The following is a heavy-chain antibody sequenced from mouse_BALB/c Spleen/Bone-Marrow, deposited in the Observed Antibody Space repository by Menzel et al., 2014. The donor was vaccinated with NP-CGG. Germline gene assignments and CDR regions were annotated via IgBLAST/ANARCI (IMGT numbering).Heavy chain of an antibody. CDR3: ARGDDYVSWFAY. Sequence: EVQGVESGGGLVQPGGSLKLSCAASGFTFSNYGMSWVRQTPDKRLELVANINSNGSYTYYPDSVKGRFTISRDNAKNTLYLQMSSLKSEDTAMYYCARGDDYVSWFAYWGQGTLVTVSA. J-gene: IGHJ3*01. CDR2: INSNGSYT. D-gene: IGHD2-4*01. CDR1: GFTFSNYG. V-gene: IGHV5-6-3*01.